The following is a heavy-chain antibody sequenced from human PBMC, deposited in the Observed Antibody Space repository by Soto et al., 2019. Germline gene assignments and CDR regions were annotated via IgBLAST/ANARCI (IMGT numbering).Heavy chain of an antibody. V-gene: IGHV5-10-1*01. Sequence: GESLKISCKGSGYSFTSYWINWVRLMPGKGLEWMGRIDPSDSYTNYSPSFQGHVTISADKSISTAYLQWSSLKASDTAMYYCARRHSSSSAFDPWGQGTLVTV. CDR2: IDPSDSYT. CDR3: ARRHSSSSAFDP. CDR1: GYSFTSYW. J-gene: IGHJ5*02. D-gene: IGHD6-13*01.